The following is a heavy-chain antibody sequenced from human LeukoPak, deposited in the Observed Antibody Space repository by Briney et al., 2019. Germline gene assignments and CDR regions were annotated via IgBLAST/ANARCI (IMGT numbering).Heavy chain of an antibody. Sequence: GGSLRLSCADSGFTFNNFWMSWVRQAPGKGLEWVANIKHDGSEKYYVDSVKGRFTISRDNAKNSLYLQMSSLRAEDTAVYYCARGFPYYFDYWGQGTLVTVSS. CDR1: GFTFNNFW. J-gene: IGHJ4*02. CDR2: IKHDGSEK. CDR3: ARGFPYYFDY. V-gene: IGHV3-7*01.